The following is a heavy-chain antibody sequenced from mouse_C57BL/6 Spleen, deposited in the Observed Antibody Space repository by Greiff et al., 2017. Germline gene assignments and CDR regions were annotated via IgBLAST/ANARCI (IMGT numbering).Heavy chain of an antibody. Sequence: VQLQQPGAELVKPGASVKMSCKASGYTFTSYWITWVKQRPGQGLEWIGDIYPGSGSTNYNEKFKSKATLTVDTSSSTAYMQLSSLTSEDSAVYYCARRGTVVTCDSIDYWGQGTSVTVSS. CDR3: ARRGTVVTCDSIDY. CDR2: IYPGSGST. D-gene: IGHD1-1*01. CDR1: GYTFTSYW. J-gene: IGHJ4*01. V-gene: IGHV1-55*01.